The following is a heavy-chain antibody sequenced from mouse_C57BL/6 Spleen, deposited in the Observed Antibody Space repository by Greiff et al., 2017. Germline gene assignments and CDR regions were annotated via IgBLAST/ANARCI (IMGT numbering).Heavy chain of an antibody. Sequence: QVQLQQSGAELVRPGTSVKMSCKASGYTFTNYWIGWAKPMPGHGLEWIGDIYPGGGYTNYNEKFKGKATLTADKSSSTAYMQFSSLTSEDSAIYYCARSRGDGSSNYYAMDYWGQGTSVTVSS. CDR3: ARSRGDGSSNYYAMDY. J-gene: IGHJ4*01. V-gene: IGHV1-63*01. D-gene: IGHD1-1*01. CDR1: GYTFTNYW. CDR2: IYPGGGYT.